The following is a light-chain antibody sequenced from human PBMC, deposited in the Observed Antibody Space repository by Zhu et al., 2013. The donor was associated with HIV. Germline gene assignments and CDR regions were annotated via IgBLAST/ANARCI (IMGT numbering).Light chain of an antibody. V-gene: IGKV1-5*01. CDR1: QTVMTW. CDR2: DAS. Sequence: DIQMTQSPSSLSASIGDRVTITCRSTQTVMTWLAWYQHKPGSAPKLLIYDASTLESGVPSRFSGSGSGTDFTLTISSLHPDDFATYYCQQYNGLSYSFGQGT. CDR3: QQYNGLSYS. J-gene: IGKJ2*01.